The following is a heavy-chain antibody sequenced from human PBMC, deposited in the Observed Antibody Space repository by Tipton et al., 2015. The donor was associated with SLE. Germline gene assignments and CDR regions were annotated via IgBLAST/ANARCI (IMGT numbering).Heavy chain of an antibody. CDR1: GYSISSGYY. J-gene: IGHJ4*02. Sequence: LRLSCTVSGYSISSGYYWGWIRQPPGKGLEWIGSMYHSGSTYYNPSLKSRVTMSVDTSKNQFSLRLTSVTAADAAVYYCAGAQLGAWRFDYWGQGTLVTVSS. CDR2: MYHSGST. CDR3: AGAQLGAWRFDY. D-gene: IGHD7-27*01. V-gene: IGHV4-38-2*02.